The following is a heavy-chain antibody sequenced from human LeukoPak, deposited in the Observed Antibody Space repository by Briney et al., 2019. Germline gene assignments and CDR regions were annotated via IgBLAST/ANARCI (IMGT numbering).Heavy chain of an antibody. Sequence: GESLKISCKGSGYIFTNYWIGWVRQMPGKGLEWMGIIYPGDSDTRYSPSFQGQVTISADKSISTAYLQWSSLKASDTARYYCARSPNEYSSRYGLDVWGQGTTVTVSS. CDR1: GYIFTNYW. V-gene: IGHV5-51*01. J-gene: IGHJ6*02. D-gene: IGHD6-13*01. CDR2: IYPGDSDT. CDR3: ARSPNEYSSRYGLDV.